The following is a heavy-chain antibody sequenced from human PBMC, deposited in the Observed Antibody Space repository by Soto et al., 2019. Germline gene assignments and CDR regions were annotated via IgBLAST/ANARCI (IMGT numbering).Heavy chain of an antibody. Sequence: QLQLQESGSGLVKPSQTLSLTCAVSGDSISSGGYSWNWIRQPPGKVLEWIGYIYQSGSTFYVPSLRRRVTKSVDRSNNQSAVRLRSVAAADKAVYYCPRGGKTVMDSGGEGAVVTVSS. CDR1: GDSISSGGYS. J-gene: IGHJ4*02. CDR2: IYQSGST. D-gene: IGHD4-17*01. CDR3: PRGGKTVMDS. V-gene: IGHV4-30-2*01.